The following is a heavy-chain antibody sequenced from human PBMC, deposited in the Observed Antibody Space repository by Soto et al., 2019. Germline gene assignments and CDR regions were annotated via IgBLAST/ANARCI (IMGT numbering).Heavy chain of an antibody. CDR2: IYYSGST. CDR1: GGSISSYY. V-gene: IGHV4-59*01. CDR3: ARDLVVPAAIGWFDP. J-gene: IGHJ5*02. D-gene: IGHD2-2*01. Sequence: SDTLSLTCTVSGGSISSYYWSWIRQPPGKGLEWIGYIYYSGSTNYNPSLKSRVTISVDTSKNQFSLKLSSVTAADTAVYYCARDLVVPAAIGWFDPWGQGTLVTVSS.